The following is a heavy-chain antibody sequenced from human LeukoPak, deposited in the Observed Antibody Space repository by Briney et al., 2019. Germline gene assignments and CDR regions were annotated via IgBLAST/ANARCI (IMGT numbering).Heavy chain of an antibody. V-gene: IGHV4-39*01. CDR3: SVGYSSGWYMDLYYFDY. CDR1: GGSIDRSSYY. J-gene: IGHJ4*02. Sequence: DPSETLSLTCTVSGGSIDRSSYYWGWIRQPPGKGLEWIGSIYYSGSTYYNPSLKSRVTISVDTSKNQFSLKLSSVTAADTAVYYCSVGYSSGWYMDLYYFDYWGQGTLVTVSS. D-gene: IGHD6-19*01. CDR2: IYYSGST.